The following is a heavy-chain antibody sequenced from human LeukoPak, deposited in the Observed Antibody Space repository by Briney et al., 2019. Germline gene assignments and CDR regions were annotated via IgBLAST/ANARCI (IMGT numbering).Heavy chain of an antibody. CDR2: ISYDGSNK. Sequence: PGGSLRLSCAASGFTLSSYAMSWVRQAPGKGLEWVAVISYDGSNKFYADSVKGRFTFSRDNSKNTLYLQMNSLRAEDTAVYYCAKVRIGGYSYGIDYWGQGTLVTVSS. D-gene: IGHD5-18*01. CDR1: GFTLSSYA. V-gene: IGHV3-30*18. J-gene: IGHJ4*02. CDR3: AKVRIGGYSYGIDY.